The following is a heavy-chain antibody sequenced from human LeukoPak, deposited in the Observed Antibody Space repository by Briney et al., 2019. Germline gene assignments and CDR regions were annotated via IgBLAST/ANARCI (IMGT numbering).Heavy chain of an antibody. CDR3: ARDRADYGDYVCWFDP. J-gene: IGHJ5*02. Sequence: ASVKVSCKASGYTFTSYGISWVRQAPGQGLEWMGRIIPILGIANYAQKFQGRVTITADKSTSTAYMELSSLRSEDTAVYYCARDRADYGDYVCWFDPWGQGTLVTVSS. CDR1: GYTFTSYG. CDR2: IIPILGIA. D-gene: IGHD4-17*01. V-gene: IGHV1-69*04.